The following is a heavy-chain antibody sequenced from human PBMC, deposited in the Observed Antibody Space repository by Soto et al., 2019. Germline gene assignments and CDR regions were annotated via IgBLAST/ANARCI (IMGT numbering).Heavy chain of an antibody. CDR1: GYTFTSYD. Sequence: QVQLVQSGAEVKKPGASVKVSCKASGYTFTSYDINWVRRATGQGLEWMGWMNPNSGNTGYAQKFHGRVTMTRNTSIDIAYMELSSLRSEDTAVYYCARSSSLSPGDHDYWGQGTLVTVSS. CDR3: ARSSSLSPGDHDY. J-gene: IGHJ4*02. V-gene: IGHV1-8*01. D-gene: IGHD6-6*01. CDR2: MNPNSGNT.